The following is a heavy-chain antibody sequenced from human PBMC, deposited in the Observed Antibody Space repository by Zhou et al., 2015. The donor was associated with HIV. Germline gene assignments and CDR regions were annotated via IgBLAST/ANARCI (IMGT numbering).Heavy chain of an antibody. J-gene: IGHJ4*02. CDR2: IVPIFGTV. D-gene: IGHD5-18*01. CDR1: GGTFSSYA. Sequence: QVQLVQSGAEVKKPGSSVKVSCKASGGTFSSYAISWVRQAPGQGLEWMGGIVPIFGTVNYAQKFQGRLTITADESTSTANMELSSLTSEDTAEYFCARARGYSNGYDYWGQGTLVTVSS. V-gene: IGHV1-69*01. CDR3: ARARGYSNGYDY.